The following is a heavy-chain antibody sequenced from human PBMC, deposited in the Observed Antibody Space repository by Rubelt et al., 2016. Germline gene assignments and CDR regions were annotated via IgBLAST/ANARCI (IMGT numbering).Heavy chain of an antibody. Sequence: GSTSYAQKFQGRVTMTRDTSTSTVYMELSSLRSEDTAVYYCARPNYDILTGSRGTAFDIWGQGIMVTVSS. CDR2: GST. D-gene: IGHD3-9*01. V-gene: IGHV1-46*01. CDR3: ARPNYDILTGSRGTAFDI. J-gene: IGHJ3*02.